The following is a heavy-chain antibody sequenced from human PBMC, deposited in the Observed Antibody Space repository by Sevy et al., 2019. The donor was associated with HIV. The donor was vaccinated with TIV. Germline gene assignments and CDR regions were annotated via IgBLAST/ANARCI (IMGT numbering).Heavy chain of an antibody. CDR3: ARDSSGYYSNYYYYGMDV. CDR2: IKKDGSEK. J-gene: IGHJ6*02. CDR1: GFNLSSYW. D-gene: IGHD3-22*01. V-gene: IGHV3-7*01. Sequence: GGSLRLSCAASGFNLSSYWMSWVRQAPGKGLEWVANIKKDGSEKYYVDSVKGRFTISRDNAKNSLYLQMNSLRAEDTAVYYCARDSSGYYSNYYYYGMDVWGQGTTVTVSS.